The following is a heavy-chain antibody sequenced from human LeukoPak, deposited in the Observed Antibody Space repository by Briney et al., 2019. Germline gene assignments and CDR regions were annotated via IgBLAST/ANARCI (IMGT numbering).Heavy chain of an antibody. CDR1: GFTFSSYG. Sequence: AGGSLRLSCAASGFTFSSYGMHWVRQAPGKGLVWVSRINTDGSSTSYADSVKGRFTISRDNAKNTLYLQMNSLRAEDTAVYYCARVTGDWPYWYFDLWGRGTLVTVSS. J-gene: IGHJ2*01. CDR2: INTDGSST. V-gene: IGHV3-74*01. CDR3: ARVTGDWPYWYFDL. D-gene: IGHD7-27*01.